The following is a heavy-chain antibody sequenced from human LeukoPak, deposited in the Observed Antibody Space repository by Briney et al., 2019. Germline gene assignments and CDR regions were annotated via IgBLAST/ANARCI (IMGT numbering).Heavy chain of an antibody. D-gene: IGHD1-26*01. J-gene: IGHJ4*02. V-gene: IGHV3-23*01. CDR3: AKYGGSYHTPFDY. Sequence: GGSLRLSCAASGFTFSSYAMSWVCQAPGKGLEWVSAISGSGGSTYYADSVKGRFTISRDNSKNTLYLQMNSLRAEDTAVYYCAKYGGSYHTPFDYWGQGTLVTVSS. CDR1: GFTFSSYA. CDR2: ISGSGGST.